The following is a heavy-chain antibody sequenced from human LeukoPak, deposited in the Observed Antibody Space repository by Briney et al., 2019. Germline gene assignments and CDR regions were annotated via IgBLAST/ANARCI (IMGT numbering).Heavy chain of an antibody. Sequence: GGSLRLSCAASGFTVSSNYMSWVRQAPGKGLEWVSVTYSGGSTYYADSVKGRFTISRDNSKNTLYLQMNSLRAEDTAVYYCARDWDGDYFDYWGQGTLVTVSS. CDR1: GFTVSSNY. CDR3: ARDWDGDYFDY. J-gene: IGHJ4*02. D-gene: IGHD3-9*01. V-gene: IGHV3-66*02. CDR2: TYSGGST.